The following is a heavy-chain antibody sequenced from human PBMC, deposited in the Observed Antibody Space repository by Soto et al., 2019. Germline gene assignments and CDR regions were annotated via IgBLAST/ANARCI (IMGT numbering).Heavy chain of an antibody. J-gene: IGHJ4*02. D-gene: IGHD1-1*01. CDR3: ASNWDWRSLGY. CDR1: GGSISSDY. V-gene: IGHV4-59*08. Sequence: QVQLQESGPGLVKPSETLSLTCTVSGGSISSDYWSWIRQPPGKGLEWIGYIYYSGSINYNPSLGSRVAISVATPKNQFSLKLTSVTAADTAVYYCASNWDWRSLGYWGQGTLVTVSS. CDR2: IYYSGSI.